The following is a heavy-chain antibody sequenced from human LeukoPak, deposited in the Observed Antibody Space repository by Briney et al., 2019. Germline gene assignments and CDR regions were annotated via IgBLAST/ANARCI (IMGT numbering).Heavy chain of an antibody. J-gene: IGHJ4*02. Sequence: GGSLRLSCAVSGFNFSHYYMSWVRQAPGKGLEWVSVIYSNNTTYYADAVKGRFTISRGNSNSTLYLQMNNLRVDDTAVYYCARASWGYDFDSWGLGTLVAVSS. CDR2: IYSNNTT. D-gene: IGHD7-27*01. CDR1: GFNFSHYY. CDR3: ARASWGYDFDS. V-gene: IGHV3-53*01.